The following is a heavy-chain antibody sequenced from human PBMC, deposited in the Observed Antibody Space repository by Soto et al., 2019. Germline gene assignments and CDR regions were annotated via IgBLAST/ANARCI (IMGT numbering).Heavy chain of an antibody. Sequence: ASVKVSCKASGYTFTSYYMHWVRQAPGQGLEWMGIINPSGGSTSYAQKFQGRVTMTRDTSTSTVYMELSSLRSEDTAVYYCASTYYDFWSGYLDFDYWGQGTLVTVSS. V-gene: IGHV1-46*01. CDR1: GYTFTSYY. CDR3: ASTYYDFWSGYLDFDY. D-gene: IGHD3-3*01. J-gene: IGHJ4*02. CDR2: INPSGGST.